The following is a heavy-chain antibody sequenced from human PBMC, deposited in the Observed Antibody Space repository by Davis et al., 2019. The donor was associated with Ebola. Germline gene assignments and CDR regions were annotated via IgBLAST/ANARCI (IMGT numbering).Heavy chain of an antibody. J-gene: IGHJ4*02. V-gene: IGHV3-7*01. Sequence: GESLKISCAASGFTFSSYWMSRVRQDPGKGLEWVANIKQDGSEKYYVGSVKGRFTISRDNAKNSLSLEMNSLRAEDTAVYYCARVGGNCYGYWGQGALVSVSS. CDR3: ARVGGNCYGY. D-gene: IGHD2-15*01. CDR1: GFTFSSYW. CDR2: IKQDGSEK.